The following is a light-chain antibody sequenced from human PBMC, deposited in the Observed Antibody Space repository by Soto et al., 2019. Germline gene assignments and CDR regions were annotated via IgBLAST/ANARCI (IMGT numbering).Light chain of an antibody. V-gene: IGLV2-18*02. J-gene: IGLJ1*01. Sequence: QSALTQPPSVSGSPGQSVTISCTGTSSDVGSYNRVSWYQQPPGTAPKLMIYEVSNRPSGVPDRFSGSKSGNMASLTISGLQAEDEADYYCSSYTSSSTFVVFGTGTKVTVL. CDR1: SSDVGSYNR. CDR2: EVS. CDR3: SSYTSSSTFVV.